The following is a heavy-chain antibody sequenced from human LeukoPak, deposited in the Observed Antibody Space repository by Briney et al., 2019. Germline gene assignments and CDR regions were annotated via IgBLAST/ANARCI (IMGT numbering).Heavy chain of an antibody. CDR3: ARLLYTRDFDY. D-gene: IGHD2-2*02. J-gene: IGHJ4*02. CDR1: GGSISSSSYY. Sequence: SETLSLTCTVSGGSISSSSYYWGWIRQPPGKGLEWIGSIYYSGSTYYNPSLKSRVTISVDTSKNQFSLKLSSVTAADTAVYYCARLLYTRDFDYWGQGTLVTVSS. CDR2: IYYSGST. V-gene: IGHV4-39*01.